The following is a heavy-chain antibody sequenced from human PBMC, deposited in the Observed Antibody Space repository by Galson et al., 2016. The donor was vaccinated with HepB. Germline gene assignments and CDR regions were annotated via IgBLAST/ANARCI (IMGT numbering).Heavy chain of an antibody. J-gene: IGHJ4*02. CDR2: ITGSSDFI. CDR3: ARNMLRAAYFDY. D-gene: IGHD2-15*01. CDR1: GFTFSSSE. V-gene: IGHV3-48*02. Sequence: SLRLSCAASGFTFSSSEMNWSRQAPGKGLEWVSYITGSSDFIKYADSVKGRFTVSRDNAKNSVYLHMNSLRDEDTAVYFCARNMLRAAYFDYWSQGTLVTVSS.